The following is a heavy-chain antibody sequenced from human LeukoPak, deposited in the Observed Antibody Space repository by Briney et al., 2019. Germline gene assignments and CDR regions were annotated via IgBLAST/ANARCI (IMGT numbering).Heavy chain of an antibody. V-gene: IGHV1-8*03. Sequence: GSSVTVSRKASGYTLTNYDINWLGQATAQGLEWMGWINLQSGNTGYAQKFQGRVTITRDTSITTAYMELSSLRSEDTAVYYCARGPNYSNYGSAYYYYMGVWGKGTTVTVSS. D-gene: IGHD4-11*01. CDR3: ARGPNYSNYGSAYYYYMGV. J-gene: IGHJ6*03. CDR1: GYTLTNYD. CDR2: INLQSGNT.